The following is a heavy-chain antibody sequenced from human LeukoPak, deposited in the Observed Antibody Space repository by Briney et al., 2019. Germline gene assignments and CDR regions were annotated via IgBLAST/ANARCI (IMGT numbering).Heavy chain of an antibody. CDR1: GFTFSSYE. Sequence: GRSLRLSCAASGFTFSSYEMNWVRQAPGKGLEWVSYISSSGSTIYYADSVKGRFTISRDNAKNSLYLQMNSLRAEDTAVYYCARESIPVRGYYYYGMDVWGQGTTVTVSS. V-gene: IGHV3-48*03. J-gene: IGHJ6*02. D-gene: IGHD6-6*01. CDR3: ARESIPVRGYYYYGMDV. CDR2: ISSSGSTI.